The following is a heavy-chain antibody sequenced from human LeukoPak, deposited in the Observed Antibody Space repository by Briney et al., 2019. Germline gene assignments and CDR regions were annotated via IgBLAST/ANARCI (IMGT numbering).Heavy chain of an antibody. Sequence: SETLSFTCTVSGDSISSYYWSWIRQPAGKGLEWIGRIYTGGSSNYNPSLKSRVTMSVDTSKNQFSLKLTSVTAADTAVYYCARGSSGARFDYWGQGTLVTVSS. CDR3: ARGSSGARFDY. CDR2: IYTGGSS. V-gene: IGHV4-4*07. CDR1: GDSISSYY. D-gene: IGHD2-15*01. J-gene: IGHJ4*02.